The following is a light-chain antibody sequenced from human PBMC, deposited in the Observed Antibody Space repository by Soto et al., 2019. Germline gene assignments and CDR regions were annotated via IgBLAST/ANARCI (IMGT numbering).Light chain of an antibody. CDR1: QTISSW. V-gene: IGKV1-5*03. CDR3: QHYNSYSEA. J-gene: IGKJ1*01. CDR2: KAS. Sequence: DIQMTQSPSTLSGSVGDRVTITCRASQTISSWLAWYQQKPGKAPKLLIYKASTLKSGVPSKFSGSGSGTEFTLTISSLQPDDFATYYCQHYNSYSEAVGQGTQVDLK.